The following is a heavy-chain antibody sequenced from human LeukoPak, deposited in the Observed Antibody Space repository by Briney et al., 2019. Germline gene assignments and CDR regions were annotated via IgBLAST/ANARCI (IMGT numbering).Heavy chain of an antibody. CDR2: MNPNSGNT. D-gene: IGHD6-6*01. CDR1: GYTFTSYD. CDR3: ATSSNIGYMDV. J-gene: IGHJ6*03. V-gene: IGHV1-8*03. Sequence: ASVKVSCKASGYTFTSYDINWVRQAPGQGLEWMGWMNPNSGNTGYAQKFQGRVTITRNTSISTAYMELSSLRSEDTAVYYCATSSNIGYMDVWGKGTTVTVSS.